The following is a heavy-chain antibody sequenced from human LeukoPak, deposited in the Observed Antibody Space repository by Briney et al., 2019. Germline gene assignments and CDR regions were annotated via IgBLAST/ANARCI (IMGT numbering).Heavy chain of an antibody. V-gene: IGHV1-8*01. CDR3: ARGLGDYNTDWFPVSGY. CDR1: GYTFTTHD. Sequence: ASVKVSCKASGYTFTTHDLTWVRQATGQGLEWMGWMNPGSGDTAYAQKFQGRVTMTRDTSMSTAYMELSSLGSEDTAIYYCARGLGDYNTDWFPVSGYWGQGTPVTVSS. CDR2: MNPGSGDT. J-gene: IGHJ4*02. D-gene: IGHD3-9*01.